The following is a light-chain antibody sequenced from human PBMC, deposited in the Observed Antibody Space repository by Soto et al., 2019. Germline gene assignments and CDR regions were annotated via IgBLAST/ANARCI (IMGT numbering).Light chain of an antibody. V-gene: IGKV3-20*01. CDR2: GAS. J-gene: IGKJ5*01. CDR3: QQYGSSPIT. Sequence: EIQMTQSPTTLSVSLGERATLSCRASQSVSSNLAWYQQKPGQAPRLLIYGASSRATGIPDRFSGSGSGTDFTLTISRLEPEDFAVYYCQQYGSSPITFGQGTRLEIK. CDR1: QSVSSN.